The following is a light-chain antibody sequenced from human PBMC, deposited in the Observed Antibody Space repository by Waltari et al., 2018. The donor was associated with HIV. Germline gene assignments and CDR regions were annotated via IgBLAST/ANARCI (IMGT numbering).Light chain of an antibody. V-gene: IGKV6-21*01. Sequence: EIELTQSPDFQSVTPKEKVNITCRASQSIGSSLHWYQQKPDQSPKLLIKYASKSFSGVPSRFSCSGSGTDFTLTIDSLEAGDAATYYCHQSSSLPHTFGQGTKLEIK. CDR1: QSIGSS. CDR3: HQSSSLPHT. J-gene: IGKJ2*01. CDR2: YAS.